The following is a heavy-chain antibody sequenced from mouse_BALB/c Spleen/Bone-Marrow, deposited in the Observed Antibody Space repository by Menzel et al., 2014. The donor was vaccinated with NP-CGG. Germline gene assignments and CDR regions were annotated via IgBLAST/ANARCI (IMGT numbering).Heavy chain of an antibody. CDR3: VRRDYGYGGFAY. D-gene: IGHD1-2*01. CDR1: GFTFNTYA. Sequence: EVKVEESGGGLVQPKGSLKLSCAASGFTFNTYAMNWVRQAPGEGLEWVARIRSKSNNYATYYADSVKDRFTISRDDSQSMLYLQMNNLKTEDSAMYYCVRRDYGYGGFAYWGQGTPVTVSA. J-gene: IGHJ3*01. V-gene: IGHV10-1*02. CDR2: IRSKSNNYAT.